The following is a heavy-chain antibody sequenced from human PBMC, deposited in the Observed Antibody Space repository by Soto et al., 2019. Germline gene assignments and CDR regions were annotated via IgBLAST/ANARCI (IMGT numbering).Heavy chain of an antibody. CDR3: ASMRLSITVAAPGNWFDP. CDR2: INYSGSA. D-gene: IGHD6-19*01. J-gene: IGHJ5*02. CDR1: GDSFSSGF. V-gene: IGHV4-59*08. Sequence: SETLSVTWTVSGDSFSSGFWSWIRQPPGKGLEWIGYINYSGSAYYTPSLKSRVTISVDTSKNQFSLKLSSVTAADTAVYYCASMRLSITVAAPGNWFDPWGQGTLVTVSS.